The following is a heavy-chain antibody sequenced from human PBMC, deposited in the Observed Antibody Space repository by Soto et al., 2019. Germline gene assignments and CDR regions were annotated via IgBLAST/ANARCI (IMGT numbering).Heavy chain of an antibody. D-gene: IGHD2-15*01. CDR3: ATRIAQSIY. J-gene: IGHJ4*02. Sequence: PGGSLRLSCAASGGTFSSYAMSWVRQAPGKGLEWVSTITGFGGSTFYADSVKGRFTLSRDNSENTLYLQMNGLRADDSAVYYFATRIAQSIYWGQGTLVTVSS. CDR1: GGTFSSYA. CDR2: ITGFGGST. V-gene: IGHV3-23*01.